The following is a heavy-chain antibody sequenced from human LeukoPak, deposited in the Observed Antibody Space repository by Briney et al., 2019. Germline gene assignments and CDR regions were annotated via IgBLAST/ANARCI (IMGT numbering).Heavy chain of an antibody. CDR3: ARDLMAMTTVRHTDYYYYGMDV. J-gene: IGHJ6*02. V-gene: IGHV1-18*01. CDR1: GYTFTSFG. CDR2: ISAYNGNI. D-gene: IGHD4-17*01. Sequence: ASVKVSCKASGYTFTSFGISWVRQAPGQGLEWMGWISAYNGNIKYAQKVQGRVTMTTDTSTSTAYMELRSLRYDDTAVYYCARDLMAMTTVRHTDYYYYGMDVWGQGTTVTVSS.